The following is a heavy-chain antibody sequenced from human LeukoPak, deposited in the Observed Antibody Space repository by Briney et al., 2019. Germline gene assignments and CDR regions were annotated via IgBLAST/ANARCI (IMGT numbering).Heavy chain of an antibody. D-gene: IGHD5-18*01. CDR1: GGSISSGSYY. CDR2: IYTSGST. J-gene: IGHJ5*02. Sequence: SETLSLTCTVSGGSISSGSYYWSWIRQPAGKGLEWIGRIYTSGSTNYNPSLKSRVTISVDTSKNQFSLKLSSVTAADTAVYYCAREQFDSYGSYNWFDPWGHGTLVTVSS. V-gene: IGHV4-61*02. CDR3: AREQFDSYGSYNWFDP.